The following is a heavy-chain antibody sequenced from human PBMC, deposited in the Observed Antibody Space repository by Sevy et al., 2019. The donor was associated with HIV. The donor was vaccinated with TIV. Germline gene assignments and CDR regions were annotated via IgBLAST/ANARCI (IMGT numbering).Heavy chain of an antibody. D-gene: IGHD3-16*01. Sequence: GGSLRLSCAASGFTFSIIYMNWVRQSPGKGLEWVGRMKSKTDGGTIDYDAPVKDRFPMSRIDSKNTLYLQMNSLKADDTAVYYCTTVGFPHWGSEAFDIWGQGTMVTVSS. CDR3: TTVGFPHWGSEAFDI. CDR1: GFTFSIIY. J-gene: IGHJ3*02. V-gene: IGHV3-15*01. CDR2: MKSKTDGGTI.